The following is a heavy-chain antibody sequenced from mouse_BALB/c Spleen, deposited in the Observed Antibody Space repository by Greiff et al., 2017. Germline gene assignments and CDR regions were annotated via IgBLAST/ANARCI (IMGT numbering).Heavy chain of an antibody. CDR2: IRSKSNNYAT. D-gene: IGHD2-3*01. Sequence: EVQGVESGGGLVQPKGSLKLSCAASGFTFNTYAMNWVRQAPGKGLEWVARIRSKSNNYATYYADSVKDRFTISREDSQSMLYLQMNNLKTEDTAMYYCVRGGDGYWYFAVWGAGTTVTVSS. CDR3: VRGGDGYWYFAV. J-gene: IGHJ1*01. CDR1: GFTFNTYA. V-gene: IGHV10-1*02.